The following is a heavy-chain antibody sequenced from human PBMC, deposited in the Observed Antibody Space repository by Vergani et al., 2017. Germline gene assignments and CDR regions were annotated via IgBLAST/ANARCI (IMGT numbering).Heavy chain of an antibody. CDR3: AKDCLYGGGDCSEGWYFDL. CDR2: IITFFGPT. D-gene: IGHD2-21*02. Sequence: QVQLVQSGAEVMKPGSSVKVSCKASGGPLKNSAFSWVRQVPGKGLEWMGRIITFFGPTDYAQKFQGRFAIIADDFTKTVVKQVSNLISEKTAVYYCAKDCLYGGGDCSEGWYFDLWGRGTLVTVSS. CDR1: GGPLKNSA. V-gene: IGHV1-69*15. J-gene: IGHJ2*01.